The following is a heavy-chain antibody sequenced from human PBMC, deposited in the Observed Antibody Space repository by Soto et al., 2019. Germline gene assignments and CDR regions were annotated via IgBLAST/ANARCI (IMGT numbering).Heavy chain of an antibody. V-gene: IGHV2-5*01. Sequence: GSGPTLVNPTQTLTLTCTFSGFSLSTGGVGVGWIRQPPGKAPEWLALIYWNDDKRYSPSLNSRLTITKDTSKNQVVLTMSNMDPVDTATYYRGGYNVLTGYHGYGMDVWGQGTTVTVSS. CDR3: GGYNVLTGYHGYGMDV. D-gene: IGHD3-9*01. CDR2: IYWNDDK. CDR1: GFSLSTGGVG. J-gene: IGHJ6*02.